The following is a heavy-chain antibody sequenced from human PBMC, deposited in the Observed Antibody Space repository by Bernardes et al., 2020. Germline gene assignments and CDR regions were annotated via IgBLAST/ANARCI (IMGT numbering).Heavy chain of an antibody. CDR2: INPNSGGT. CDR1: GYTFTGYY. V-gene: IGHV1-2*04. J-gene: IGHJ6*02. Sequence: ASVKVSCQASGYTFTGYYMHWVRQAPGQGLEWMGWINPNSGGTNYAQKFQGWVTMTRDTSISTAYMELSRLRSDDTAVYYCARDGVPAAMNYYYYGMDVWGQGTTVTVSS. CDR3: ARDGVPAAMNYYYYGMDV. D-gene: IGHD2-2*01.